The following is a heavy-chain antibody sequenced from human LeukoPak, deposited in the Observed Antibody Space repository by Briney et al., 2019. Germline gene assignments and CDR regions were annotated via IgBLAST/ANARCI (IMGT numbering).Heavy chain of an antibody. CDR1: GFTFSSYG. V-gene: IGHV3-23*01. CDR3: AKSTYYYYCMDV. Sequence: GGSLRLSCAASGFTFSSYGMSWVRQAPGKGLEWVSAITATSSSTHDADSVQGRFTISRDNSKNTLYLQMNSLRAEDTAVYYCAKSTYYYYCMDVWGKGTTVTISS. J-gene: IGHJ6*04. D-gene: IGHD2/OR15-2a*01. CDR2: ITATSSST.